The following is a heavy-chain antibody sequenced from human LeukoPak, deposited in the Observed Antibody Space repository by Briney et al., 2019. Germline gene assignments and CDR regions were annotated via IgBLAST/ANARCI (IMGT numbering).Heavy chain of an antibody. J-gene: IGHJ5*02. CDR3: ARAIPEDIVVVPAAIDWFDP. D-gene: IGHD2-2*01. Sequence: SETLSLTCAVYGGSFSGYYWSWIRQHPGKGLEWIGYIYYSGSTYYNPSLKSRVTIPVDTSKNQFSLKLSSVTAADTAVYYCARAIPEDIVVVPAAIDWFDPWGQGTLVTVSS. CDR2: IYYSGST. V-gene: IGHV4-31*11. CDR1: GGSFSGYY.